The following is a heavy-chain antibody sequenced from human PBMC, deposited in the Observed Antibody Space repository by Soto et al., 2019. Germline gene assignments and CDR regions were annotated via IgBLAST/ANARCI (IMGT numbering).Heavy chain of an antibody. D-gene: IGHD4-17*01. V-gene: IGHV3-9*01. CDR3: AKDGDDYGGKSYIDY. Sequence: EVQLVESGGGLVQPGRSLRLSCAASGFTFDDYAMHWVRQAPGKGLEWVSGISWNSGSIGYADSVKGRFTISRDNAKNSLYLQMNSLRAEDTALYYCAKDGDDYGGKSYIDYWGQGTLVTVSS. CDR2: ISWNSGSI. CDR1: GFTFDDYA. J-gene: IGHJ4*02.